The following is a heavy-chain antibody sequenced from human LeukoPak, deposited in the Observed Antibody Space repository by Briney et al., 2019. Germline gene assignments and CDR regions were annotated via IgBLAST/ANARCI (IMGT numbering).Heavy chain of an antibody. J-gene: IGHJ6*03. CDR1: GFTFSSDA. CDR2: INWNGGST. Sequence: PGGSLRLSCAASGFTFSSDAMSWVRQAPGKGLEWVSGINWNGGSTGYADSVKGRFTISRDNAKNSLYLQMNSLRAEDTALYYCARGGRAYCGGDCSIYMDVWGKGTTVAVSS. V-gene: IGHV3-20*04. CDR3: ARGGRAYCGGDCSIYMDV. D-gene: IGHD2-21*02.